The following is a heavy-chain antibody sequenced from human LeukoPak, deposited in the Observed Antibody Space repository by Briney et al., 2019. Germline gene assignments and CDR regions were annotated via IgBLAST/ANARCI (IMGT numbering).Heavy chain of an antibody. V-gene: IGHV1-69*04. J-gene: IGHJ4*02. CDR1: GGTFSSYA. CDR3: AKDASSSWYGPFDY. D-gene: IGHD6-13*01. CDR2: IIPILGIA. Sequence: GASVKVSCKASGGTFSSYAISWVRQAPGQGLEWMGRIIPILGIANYAQKFQGRVTITADKSTSTAYMELSSLRSEDTAVYYCAKDASSSWYGPFDYWGQGTLVTVSS.